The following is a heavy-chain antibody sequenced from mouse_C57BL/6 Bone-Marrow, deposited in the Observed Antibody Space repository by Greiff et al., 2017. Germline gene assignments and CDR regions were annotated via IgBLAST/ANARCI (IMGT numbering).Heavy chain of an antibody. J-gene: IGHJ2*01. V-gene: IGHV1-4*01. CDR1: GYTFTSYT. D-gene: IGHD2-1*01. Sequence: QVQLQQSGAELARPGASVKMSCKASGYTFTSYTMHWVKQRPGQGLEWIGYINPSSGYTKYNQKFKDKATLTADKSSSTAYMQLSSLTSEDSAVYYCARPPLLSYLDYWGQGTTLTVSS. CDR3: ARPPLLSYLDY. CDR2: INPSSGYT.